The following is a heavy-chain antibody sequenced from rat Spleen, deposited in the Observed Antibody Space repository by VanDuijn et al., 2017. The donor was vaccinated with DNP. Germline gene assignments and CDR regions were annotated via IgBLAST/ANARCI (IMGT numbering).Heavy chain of an antibody. J-gene: IGHJ2*01. V-gene: IGHV5-31*01. CDR2: ISNGGGT. D-gene: IGHD1-11*01. CDR3: ARLDYGFDY. Sequence: EVQLVDSGGGLVQPGGSLKLSCIASGFTFNNYYMTWIRQVPGTGLEWVASISNGGGTYYRDSVRGRFTVSRDNAKSTLYLQMNSLRSEDTATYYCARLDYGFDYWGQGVMVTVSS. CDR1: GFTFNNYY.